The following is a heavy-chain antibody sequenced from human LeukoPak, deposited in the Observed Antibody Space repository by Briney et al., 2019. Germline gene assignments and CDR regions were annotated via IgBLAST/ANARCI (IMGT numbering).Heavy chain of an antibody. Sequence: PSETLSLTCTVSGGSISSGSYYWSWIRQPAGKGLEWIGRIYTSGSTNYNPSLKSRVTISVDTSKNQFSLKLSSVTAADTAVYYCASSDFYCGDDSCPPNTFDAFDVWGQGTTVTVSS. CDR2: IYTSGST. CDR3: ASSDFYCGDDSCPPNTFDAFDV. J-gene: IGHJ3*01. CDR1: GGSISSGSYY. V-gene: IGHV4-61*02. D-gene: IGHD2-21*01.